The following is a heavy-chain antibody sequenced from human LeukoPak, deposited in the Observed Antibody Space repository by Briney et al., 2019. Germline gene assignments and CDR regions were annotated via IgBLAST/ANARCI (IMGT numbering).Heavy chain of an antibody. V-gene: IGHV4-4*07. Sequence: SETLSLTCTVCGGSISSYYWSWIRQPAGKGLEWIGRIYTSGSANYNPFLKSRVTMSVDTSKNQFSLKLSSVAAADTAVYYCARDKRVAVAGTYIYYYYMDVWGNGTTVTISS. D-gene: IGHD6-19*01. CDR3: ARDKRVAVAGTYIYYYYMDV. J-gene: IGHJ6*03. CDR1: GGSISSYY. CDR2: IYTSGSA.